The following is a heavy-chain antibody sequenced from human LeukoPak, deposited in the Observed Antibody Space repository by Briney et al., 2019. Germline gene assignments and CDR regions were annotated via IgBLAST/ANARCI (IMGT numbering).Heavy chain of an antibody. D-gene: IGHD1-1*01. Sequence: GGSLRLSCAASGFTFSNYWMSWVRQAPGMGLEWVATIKEDGSEKYYVDSAKGRFTISRDNAKNSLYLQMNSLRAEDTAVYYCATPASRTVDCWGQGTLVTVSS. J-gene: IGHJ4*02. CDR2: IKEDGSEK. V-gene: IGHV3-7*01. CDR3: ATPASRTVDC. CDR1: GFTFSNYW.